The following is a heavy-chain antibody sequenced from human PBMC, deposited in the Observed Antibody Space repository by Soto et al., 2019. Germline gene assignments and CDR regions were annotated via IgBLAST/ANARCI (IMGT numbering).Heavy chain of an antibody. Sequence: XGKVSCKASGYTFTSYDINXVRHATGQGPESMARMNPSTGNEGYAQKFQGRVTMTRNTSIRTAYMELSSLRSEDTAVYYCARGSRVAATGDAFDIWGQGTMVTAS. CDR1: GYTFTSYD. CDR2: MNPSTGNE. J-gene: IGHJ3*02. CDR3: ARGSRVAATGDAFDI. D-gene: IGHD2-15*01. V-gene: IGHV1-8*01.